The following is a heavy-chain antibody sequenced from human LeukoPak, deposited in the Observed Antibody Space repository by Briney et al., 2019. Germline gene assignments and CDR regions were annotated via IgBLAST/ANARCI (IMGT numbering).Heavy chain of an antibody. D-gene: IGHD5-18*01. CDR3: TTSVLDTDDAFDI. J-gene: IGHJ3*02. CDR2: IYPGDSDT. Sequence: GESLKISCKGSGYSFTSYWIGWVRQMPGKGLEWMGIIYPGDSDTRYSPSFQGQVTISADKSISTAYLQWSSLKASDTAMYYCTTSVLDTDDAFDIWGQGTMVTVSS. V-gene: IGHV5-51*01. CDR1: GYSFTSYW.